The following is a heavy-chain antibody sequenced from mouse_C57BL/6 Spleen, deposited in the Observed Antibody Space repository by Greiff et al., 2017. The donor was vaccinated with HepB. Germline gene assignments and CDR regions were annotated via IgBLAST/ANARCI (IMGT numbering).Heavy chain of an antibody. CDR3: ARGSSGYGGVAY. CDR1: GYTFTSYW. D-gene: IGHD3-2*02. V-gene: IGHV1-64*01. CDR2: IHPNSGST. J-gene: IGHJ3*01. Sequence: VQLQQPGAELVKPGASVKLSCKASGYTFTSYWMHWVKQRPGQGLEWIGMIHPNSGSTNYNEKFKSKATLTVDKSSSTAYMQLSSLTSEDSAVYYCARGSSGYGGVAYWGQGTLVTVSA.